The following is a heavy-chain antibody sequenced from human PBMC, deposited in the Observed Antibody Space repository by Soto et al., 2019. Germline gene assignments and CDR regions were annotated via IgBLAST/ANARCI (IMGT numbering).Heavy chain of an antibody. Sequence: QVQLVESGGGVVQPGRSLRLSCAASGFTFCSYGMHWVRQAPGKGLEWVAVISYDGSNKYYADSVKGRFTISRDNSKNTLYLQMNSLRAEDTAVYYCAKENGPGYWGQGTLVTVSS. D-gene: IGHD1-1*01. CDR1: GFTFCSYG. J-gene: IGHJ4*02. CDR2: ISYDGSNK. CDR3: AKENGPGY. V-gene: IGHV3-30*18.